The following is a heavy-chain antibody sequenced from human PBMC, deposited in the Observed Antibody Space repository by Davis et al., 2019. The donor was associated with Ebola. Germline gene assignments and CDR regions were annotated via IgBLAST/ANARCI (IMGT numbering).Heavy chain of an antibody. Sequence: MPSETLSLTCAISGDSVSRNSVAWNWIRQSPSRGLEWLGRTYYRSKWNTDYAVSVKSRIIINADTSKNQFSLQLNSVTPEDTAVYYCARDLGGAFGYWGQGTLVTVSS. CDR1: GDSVSRNSVA. CDR3: ARDLGGAFGY. D-gene: IGHD1-26*01. J-gene: IGHJ4*02. V-gene: IGHV6-1*01. CDR2: TYYRSKWNT.